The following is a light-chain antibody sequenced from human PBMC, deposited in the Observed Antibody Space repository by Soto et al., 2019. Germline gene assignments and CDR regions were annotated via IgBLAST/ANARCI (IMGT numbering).Light chain of an antibody. J-gene: IGLJ2*01. CDR3: TSYTNNNTPNVV. CDR2: EVS. CDR1: SSDVGGYNY. V-gene: IGLV2-14*01. Sequence: QSVLTQPASVSGSPGQSITISCTGTSSDVGGYNYVSWYQQHSGKAPKLIISEVSHRPSGISNRFSASKSGNTASLTVSGLQAEDEADYYCTSYTNNNTPNVVFGGGTKLTVL.